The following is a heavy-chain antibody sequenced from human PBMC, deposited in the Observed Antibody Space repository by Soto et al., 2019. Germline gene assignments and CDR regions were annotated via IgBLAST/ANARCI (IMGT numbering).Heavy chain of an antibody. Sequence: SETLSLTCTVSGGSISSYYWSWIRQPPGKGLEWIGYIYYSGSTNYNPSLKSRVTISVDTSKNQFSLKLSSVTAADTAVYYCARRRGYCSGGSCYWFDPWGQGTLVTVSS. CDR3: ARRRGYCSGGSCYWFDP. J-gene: IGHJ5*02. D-gene: IGHD2-15*01. V-gene: IGHV4-59*08. CDR1: GGSISSYY. CDR2: IYYSGST.